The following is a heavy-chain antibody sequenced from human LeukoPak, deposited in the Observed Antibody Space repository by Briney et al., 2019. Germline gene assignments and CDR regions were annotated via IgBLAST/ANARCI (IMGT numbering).Heavy chain of an antibody. V-gene: IGHV3-21*01. CDR1: GFTLSSYS. CDR2: FSSSSSHI. CDR3: ARGVAAARYDAFDI. J-gene: IGHJ3*02. D-gene: IGHD6-13*01. Sequence: PGGSLRLSCAASGFTLSSYSMNWVRQAPGKGLEWLSPFSSSSSHIYYADSVKGRFTISRDNAKNSLYLQMSSLRAEDTAVYYCARGVAAARYDAFDIWGQGTMVTVSS.